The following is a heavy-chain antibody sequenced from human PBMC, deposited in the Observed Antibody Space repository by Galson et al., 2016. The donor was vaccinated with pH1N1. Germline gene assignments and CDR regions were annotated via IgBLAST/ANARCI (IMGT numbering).Heavy chain of an antibody. Sequence: TLSLTCTVSGGSITSDSDFWTRIRQPAGKGLEWIGRVSGTGSTNYNPSLKSRVTISIDTSKSQSSLKMASVAAAGTAVYFCARDYLEWLILSGHRVQLNWFDPWGQGTLVTVSS. CDR2: VSGTGST. D-gene: IGHD3-3*01. CDR1: GGSITSDSDF. J-gene: IGHJ5*02. V-gene: IGHV4-61*02. CDR3: ARDYLEWLILSGHRVQLNWFDP.